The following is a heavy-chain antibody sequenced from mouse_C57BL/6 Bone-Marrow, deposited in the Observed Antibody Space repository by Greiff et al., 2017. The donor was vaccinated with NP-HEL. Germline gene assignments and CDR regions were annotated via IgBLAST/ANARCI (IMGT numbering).Heavy chain of an antibody. J-gene: IGHJ4*01. D-gene: IGHD2-5*01. CDR3: AGHSNWDAMDY. CDR2: INPNNGGT. CDR1: GYTFTDYY. V-gene: IGHV1-26*01. Sequence: VQLQQSGPELVKPGASVKISCKASGYTFTDYYMNWVKQSHGKSLEWIGDINPNNGGTSYNQKFKGKATLTVDKSSSTAYMELRSLTSEDSAVYYCAGHSNWDAMDYWGQGTSVTASS.